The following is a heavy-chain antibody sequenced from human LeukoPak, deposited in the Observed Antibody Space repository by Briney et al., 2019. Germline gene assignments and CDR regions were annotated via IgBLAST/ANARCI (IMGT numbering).Heavy chain of an antibody. CDR2: IKQDGSEK. J-gene: IGHJ4*02. CDR3: AREWMIGIQLWFDFDY. V-gene: IGHV3-7*01. D-gene: IGHD5-18*01. CDR1: GFTFSSYW. Sequence: GGSLRLSCAASGFTFSSYWMSWVRQAPGKGLEWVAKIKQDGSEKYYGDSVKGRFTISRDNSKNTLYLQMNSLRAEDTAVYYCAREWMIGIQLWFDFDYWGQGTLVTVSS.